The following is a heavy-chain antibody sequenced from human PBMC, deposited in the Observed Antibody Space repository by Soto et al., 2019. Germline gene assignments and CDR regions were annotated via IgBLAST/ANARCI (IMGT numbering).Heavy chain of an antibody. V-gene: IGHV4-59*01. CDR2: IYYSGST. CDR3: ARGSGSGSYLPYYYYYGMDV. J-gene: IGHJ6*02. D-gene: IGHD3-10*01. Sequence: SETLSLTCTVSGGSISSYYWSWIRQPPGKGLEWIGYIYYSGSTNYNPSLKSRVTISVDTSKNQFSLKLSSVTAADTAVYYCARGSGSGSYLPYYYYYGMDVWGQGTTVAVSS. CDR1: GGSISSYY.